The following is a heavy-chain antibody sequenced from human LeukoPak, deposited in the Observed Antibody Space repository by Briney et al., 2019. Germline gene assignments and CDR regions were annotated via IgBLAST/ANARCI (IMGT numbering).Heavy chain of an antibody. Sequence: GGSLRLSCAASGFTFSSYEMNWVRQAPGKGLEWVSYISSSGSTIYYADSVKGRFTISRDNAKNSLYLQMNSLRAEDTAVYFCARATWDPNYYYYMDVWGKGTTVTISS. CDR1: GFTFSSYE. CDR3: ARATWDPNYYYYMDV. J-gene: IGHJ6*03. V-gene: IGHV3-48*03. CDR2: ISSSGSTI. D-gene: IGHD1-26*01.